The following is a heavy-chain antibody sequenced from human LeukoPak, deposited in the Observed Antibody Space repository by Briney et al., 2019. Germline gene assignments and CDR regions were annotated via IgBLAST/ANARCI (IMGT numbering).Heavy chain of an antibody. J-gene: IGHJ4*02. CDR2: INHSGST. CDR3: ARGQGSGCGY. V-gene: IGHV4-34*01. D-gene: IGHD6-19*01. CDR1: GGSFSGYY. Sequence: SETLSLTCAVYGGSFSGYYWSWIRQPPGKGLEWIGEINHSGSTNYNPSLKSRVTISVDTSKNQFSLKLSSVTAADTAVYYCARGQGSGCGYWGQGTLVTVSS.